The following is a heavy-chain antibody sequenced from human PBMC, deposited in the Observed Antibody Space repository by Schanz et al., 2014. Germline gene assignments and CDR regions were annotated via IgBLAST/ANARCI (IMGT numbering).Heavy chain of an antibody. D-gene: IGHD5-12*01. V-gene: IGHV4-4*07. J-gene: IGHJ4*02. Sequence: QVHLQESGPGLVKPSETLSVTCTVSGGSINNYFWTWIRQPAGKGLEWIGRIYSNGISHYNPSLESRVTMSVDTSKNKFSLTLTPVTPADTAIYYCVRVKGEHSGHDYIGYWGQGIQVTVSP. CDR3: VRVKGEHSGHDYIGY. CDR1: GGSINNYF. CDR2: IYSNGIS.